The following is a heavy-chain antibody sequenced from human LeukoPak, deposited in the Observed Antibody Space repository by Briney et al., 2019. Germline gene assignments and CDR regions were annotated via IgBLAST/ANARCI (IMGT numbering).Heavy chain of an antibody. V-gene: IGHV4-38-2*01. D-gene: IGHD2-15*01. CDR1: GYPINSDYH. CDR2: LYHSRSP. J-gene: IGHJ4*02. Sequence: ASETLSLTCAVSGYPINSDYHWGWIRQPPGKRLEWTGNLYHSRSPYYSPSLKSRVTISVDTSKNQLSLKVNSVTAADTAVYYCARSPGRAASYYFDNWGRGTLVTVSS. CDR3: ARSPGRAASYYFDN.